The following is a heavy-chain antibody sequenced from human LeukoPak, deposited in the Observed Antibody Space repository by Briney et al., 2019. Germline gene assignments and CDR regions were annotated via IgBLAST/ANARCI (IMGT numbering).Heavy chain of an antibody. CDR2: INSDGSST. Sequence: GGSLRLSWAAAVFTFSSYRMHWVRQVAWKGLVWVSRINSDGSSTSYADSVKGRFTISRDNAKNTLYLQMDSLRAEDTAIYYCARVEGDYTPNRFDPWGQGTLVTVSS. CDR3: ARVEGDYTPNRFDP. J-gene: IGHJ5*02. D-gene: IGHD4-11*01. V-gene: IGHV3-74*01. CDR1: VFTFSSYR.